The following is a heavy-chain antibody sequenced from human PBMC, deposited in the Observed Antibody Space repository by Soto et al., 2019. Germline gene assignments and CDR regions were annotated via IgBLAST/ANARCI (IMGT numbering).Heavy chain of an antibody. J-gene: IGHJ3*02. D-gene: IGHD3-10*01. V-gene: IGHV4-59*08. CDR3: ARHLDPAITMVRGVAVTDAFDI. Sequence: SETLSLTCTVSGGSISSYYWSWIRQPPGKGLEWIGYIYYTGSTSYNPSLKSRVTISVDTSKNQFSLRLSSVTAADTAVFYCARHLDPAITMVRGVAVTDAFDIWGQGTMVTVSS. CDR2: IYYTGST. CDR1: GGSISSYY.